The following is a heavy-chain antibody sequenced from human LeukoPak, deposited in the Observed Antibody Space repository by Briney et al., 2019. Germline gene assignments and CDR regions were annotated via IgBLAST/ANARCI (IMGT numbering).Heavy chain of an antibody. D-gene: IGHD1-26*01. Sequence: SETLSLTCAVYGGSFSGYYWSWIRQPPGKGLEWIGEINHSGSTNYNPSLKSRVTISVDTSKNQISLKLSSVTAADTAVYYCARGDPEVGATGVPDYWGQGTLVTVSS. CDR3: ARGDPEVGATGVPDY. V-gene: IGHV4-34*01. CDR1: GGSFSGYY. CDR2: INHSGST. J-gene: IGHJ4*02.